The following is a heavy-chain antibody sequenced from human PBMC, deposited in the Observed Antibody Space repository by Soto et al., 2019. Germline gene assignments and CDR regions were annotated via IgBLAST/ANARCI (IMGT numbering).Heavy chain of an antibody. D-gene: IGHD5-12*01. J-gene: IGHJ6*02. Sequence: QVQLVQSGAEVKKPGASVKVSCKASGYTFNSYGISWVRQAPGQGLEWMGWISAYNGNTNYAQKLQGRVTMTTDTSTSTAYMELRSLRSDDTAVYYCARVIVATLNYYYGMDVWGQGTTVTVSS. CDR3: ARVIVATLNYYYGMDV. CDR2: ISAYNGNT. V-gene: IGHV1-18*01. CDR1: GYTFNSYG.